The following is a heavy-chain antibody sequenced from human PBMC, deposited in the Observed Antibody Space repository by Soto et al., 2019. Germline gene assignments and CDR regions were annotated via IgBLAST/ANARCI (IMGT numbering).Heavy chain of an antibody. Sequence: EASVKVSCKASGYTFTSYYMHWVRQAPGQGLEWMGIINPSGGSTSYAQKFQGRVTMTRDTSTSTVYMELSSLRSEDTAVYYCASAYGDYDYYYGMDVWGQGTTVTVSS. V-gene: IGHV1-46*01. J-gene: IGHJ6*02. CDR2: INPSGGST. CDR3: ASAYGDYDYYYGMDV. CDR1: GYTFTSYY. D-gene: IGHD4-17*01.